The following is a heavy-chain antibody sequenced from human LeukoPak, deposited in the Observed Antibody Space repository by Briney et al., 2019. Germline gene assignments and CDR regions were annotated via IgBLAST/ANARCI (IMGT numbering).Heavy chain of an antibody. J-gene: IGHJ5*02. V-gene: IGHV3-66*02. CDR3: AWTRAALYNWFDP. CDR2: IYSGGST. Sequence: GGSLRLSCAASGFTVSSNYMSWVRQAPGKGLEWVSVIYSGGSTYYADSVKGRFTISRDNSKNTLYLQMNSLRAEDTAVYYCAWTRAALYNWFDPWGQGTLVTVSS. D-gene: IGHD2-2*01. CDR1: GFTVSSNY.